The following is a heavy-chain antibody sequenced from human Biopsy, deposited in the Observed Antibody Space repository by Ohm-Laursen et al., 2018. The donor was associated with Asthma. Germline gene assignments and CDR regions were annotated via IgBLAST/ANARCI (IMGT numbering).Heavy chain of an antibody. CDR3: ARASVAASSNWFDP. V-gene: IGHV4-30-4*01. J-gene: IGHJ5*02. D-gene: IGHD6-19*01. Sequence: TLSLTCTVSGASIKADDHYWSWLRQPPGKGLEWFGFIHYSGSTSYNPSLKGGVTISVDTSKNQFSLKLSSVTAADTAVYYCARASVAASSNWFDPWGQGTLVTVSS. CDR2: IHYSGST. CDR1: GASIKADDHY.